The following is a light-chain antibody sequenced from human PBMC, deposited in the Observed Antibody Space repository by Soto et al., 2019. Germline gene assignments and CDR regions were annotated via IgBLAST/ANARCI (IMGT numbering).Light chain of an antibody. CDR2: GAS. Sequence: EIVLTQSPGTLSLSPGERATLSCRASQSVSSSYLAWYQQKPGQAPRLLIYGASSRVTGIPDRFGGSGSGTDFTLNISRREPEDFAVYYCQQYGSSPLFTFGPGTKVDI. J-gene: IGKJ3*01. CDR3: QQYGSSPLFT. CDR1: QSVSSSY. V-gene: IGKV3-20*01.